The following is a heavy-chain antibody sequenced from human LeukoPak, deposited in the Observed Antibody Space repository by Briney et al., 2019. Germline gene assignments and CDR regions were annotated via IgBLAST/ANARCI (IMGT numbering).Heavy chain of an antibody. CDR1: GGSVSSGASY. Sequence: PSQTLSLTCTVSGGSVSSGASYWSWIRQHPGKGLEWIGYIYYSGTTYYNPSLKSRVTISVDTSKNQSSLKLSSVTAADTAVYYCARDRYDSPYYYMDVWGKGTTVTVSS. D-gene: IGHD3-3*01. CDR3: ARDRYDSPYYYMDV. J-gene: IGHJ6*03. CDR2: IYYSGTT. V-gene: IGHV4-31*03.